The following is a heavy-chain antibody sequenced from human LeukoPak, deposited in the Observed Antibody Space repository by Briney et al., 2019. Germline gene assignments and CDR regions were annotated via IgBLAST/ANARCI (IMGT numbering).Heavy chain of an antibody. V-gene: IGHV1-2*02. CDR2: VNPNRCGT. CDR1: GYAFTGYN. J-gene: IGHJ6*02. D-gene: IGHD3-9*01. CDR3: ARWFTITSGDSDILTRPYPRGTDV. Sequence: SSVKVSCKASGYAFTGYNMHGVRQAPGQGLDGVGWVNPNRCGTNYAQKFQGRVTMTRDMSISTAYMELSRLTSDAPDVYYCARWFTITSGDSDILTRPYPRGTDVWGQGTPVTVSS.